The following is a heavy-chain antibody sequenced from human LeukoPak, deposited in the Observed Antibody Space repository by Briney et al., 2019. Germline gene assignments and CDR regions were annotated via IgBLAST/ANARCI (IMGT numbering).Heavy chain of an antibody. D-gene: IGHD2-8*02. CDR2: IDPDGSTT. Sequence: PGGSLRLSCAASGFTLNGYWMHWVRQAPGEGLVWVSRIDPDGSTTNYAESVKGRFTTSRDNAKNTMYLQVNSLRAEDTALYYCTRVQAGRSGLMDVWGRGTTVTVSS. CDR1: GFTLNGYW. J-gene: IGHJ6*02. V-gene: IGHV3-74*01. CDR3: TRVQAGRSGLMDV.